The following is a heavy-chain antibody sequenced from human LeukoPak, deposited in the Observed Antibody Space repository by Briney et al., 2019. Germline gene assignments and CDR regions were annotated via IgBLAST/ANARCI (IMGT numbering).Heavy chain of an antibody. CDR3: AKPLRITMIVDGMDV. Sequence: RLGGSLRLSCAASGFTFSTYAMSWVRQAPGKGLEWVSAISGSGGSTYYADSVKGRFTISRDNSKNTLYLQMNSLRAEDTAVYYCAKPLRITMIVDGMDVWGQGTTVTVSS. J-gene: IGHJ6*02. V-gene: IGHV3-23*01. CDR1: GFTFSTYA. D-gene: IGHD3-22*01. CDR2: ISGSGGST.